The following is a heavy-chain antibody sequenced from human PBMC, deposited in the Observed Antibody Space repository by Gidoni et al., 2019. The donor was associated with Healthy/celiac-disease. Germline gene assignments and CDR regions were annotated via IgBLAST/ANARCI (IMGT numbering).Heavy chain of an antibody. Sequence: QVQLQESGPGLVKPSETLSLTCTVSGGSISSYYWSWIRQPPVKGLEWIGYIYYSGSTNYNPSLKSRVTISVDTSKNQFSLKLSSVTAADTAVYYCARFSFVASFDYWGQGTLVTVSS. CDR2: IYYSGST. CDR1: GGSISSYY. CDR3: ARFSFVASFDY. D-gene: IGHD2-21*01. J-gene: IGHJ4*02. V-gene: IGHV4-59*01.